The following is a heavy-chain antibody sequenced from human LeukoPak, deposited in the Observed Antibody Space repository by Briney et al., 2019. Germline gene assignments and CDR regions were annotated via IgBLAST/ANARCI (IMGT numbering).Heavy chain of an antibody. CDR1: GFTFGSYT. Sequence: MTGGSLRLSCAASGFTFGSYTINWVRQAPGKGLEWVSSISTSSSYIYYADSVKGRFTISRDNAKNSLYLQMNSLRAEDTAVYYCARDRAAAGTPQDYWGQGTLVTVSS. D-gene: IGHD6-13*01. CDR2: ISTSSSYI. J-gene: IGHJ4*02. CDR3: ARDRAAAGTPQDY. V-gene: IGHV3-21*01.